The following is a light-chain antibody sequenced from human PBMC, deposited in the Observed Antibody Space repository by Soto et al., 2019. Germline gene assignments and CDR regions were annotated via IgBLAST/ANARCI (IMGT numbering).Light chain of an antibody. Sequence: QSVLTQPPSASGTPGQRVTISCSGSSSNIGRNTVNWYQQLPGTAPKLLIYSDNQRPSGVPDRFSVSKSGTSVSLAISGLQSDDEADYYCAVWDDGLNGMVFGGGTKLTVL. CDR1: SSNIGRNT. V-gene: IGLV1-44*01. CDR2: SDN. CDR3: AVWDDGLNGMV. J-gene: IGLJ2*01.